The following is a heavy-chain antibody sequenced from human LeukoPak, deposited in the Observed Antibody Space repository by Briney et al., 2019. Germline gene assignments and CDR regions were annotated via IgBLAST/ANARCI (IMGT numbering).Heavy chain of an antibody. J-gene: IGHJ4*02. CDR3: ARDGASSGYYSLIDY. V-gene: IGHV4-59*12. CDR2: IYYSGST. Sequence: PSETLSLTCTVSGGSISSYYWSWIRQPPGKGLEWIGYIYYSGSTNYNPSLKSRVTISVDTSKNQFSLKLSSVTAADTAVYYCARDGASSGYYSLIDYWGQGTLVTVSS. D-gene: IGHD3-22*01. CDR1: GGSISSYY.